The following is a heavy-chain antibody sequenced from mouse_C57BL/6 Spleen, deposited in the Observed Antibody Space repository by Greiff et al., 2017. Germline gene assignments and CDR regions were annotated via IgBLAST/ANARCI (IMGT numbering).Heavy chain of an antibody. CDR1: GYTFTSYW. D-gene: IGHD2-3*01. Sequence: VQLQQPGAELVRPGTSVKLSCKASGYTFTSYWMHWVKQRPGQGLEWIGVIDPSDSYTNYNQKFKGKATLTVDTSSSTAYMQLSSLTSEDSAVYYCARSRDGYSHWYFDVWGTGTTVTVSS. CDR2: IDPSDSYT. CDR3: ARSRDGYSHWYFDV. V-gene: IGHV1-59*01. J-gene: IGHJ1*03.